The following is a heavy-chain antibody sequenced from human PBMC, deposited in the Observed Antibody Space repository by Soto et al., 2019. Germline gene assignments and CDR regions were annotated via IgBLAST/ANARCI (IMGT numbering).Heavy chain of an antibody. CDR2: ISFDGRNK. J-gene: IGHJ3*02. V-gene: IGHV3-30*03. CDR1: GFTLSTYG. D-gene: IGHD6-13*01. Sequence: PGGSLRLSCVASGFTLSTYGMHWVRQAPGKGLEWVAAISFDGRNKYYADSVKGRLTISRDNSKNTLYLQMNSLRAEDTAVYYCARPLARDSWYLFDAFDIWGQGTMVTVSS. CDR3: ARPLARDSWYLFDAFDI.